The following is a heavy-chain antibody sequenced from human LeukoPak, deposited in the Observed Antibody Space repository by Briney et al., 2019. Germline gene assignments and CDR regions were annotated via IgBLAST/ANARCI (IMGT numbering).Heavy chain of an antibody. CDR3: ARAGSYLISLDY. CDR1: GYTFTDYY. V-gene: IGHV1-2*02. CDR2: IHPNSGGT. D-gene: IGHD1-26*01. J-gene: IGHJ4*02. Sequence: ASVKVSCKASGYTFTDYYLHWVRQAPGQGLEWVGWIHPNSGGTKYAQKFQGRVTMTSDTSVSTAYMELRRLNFDDTAVYYCARAGSYLISLDYWGQGTLVTVSS.